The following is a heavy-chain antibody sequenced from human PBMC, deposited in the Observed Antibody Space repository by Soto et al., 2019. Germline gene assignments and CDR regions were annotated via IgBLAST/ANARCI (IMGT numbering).Heavy chain of an antibody. D-gene: IGHD3-10*01. Sequence: GASVKVSCKASGYTFTAYYIHWVRQAPGQGLEWMGWINPNNGGTKYVQRFQGWVTLTRDTSINTAYMEVSRLTSDDTAVYFCARGSRSGWADHWGQGTLVTVSS. CDR2: INPNNGGT. CDR1: GYTFTAYY. CDR3: ARGSRSGWADH. V-gene: IGHV1-2*04. J-gene: IGHJ4*02.